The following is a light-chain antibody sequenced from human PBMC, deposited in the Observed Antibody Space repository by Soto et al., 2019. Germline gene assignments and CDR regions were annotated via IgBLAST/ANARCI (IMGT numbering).Light chain of an antibody. CDR1: ESVNSAY. J-gene: IGKJ3*01. CDR3: QQYGDSPFT. Sequence: EIVLTQSPVTLSLSPGERATLSCRASESVNSAYLAWYQHRPAQAPRLLIYGASSRATGVPDRFSGSGSGTEFTLTISRLQPEDFALYYCQQYGDSPFTFGPGTRVDVK. V-gene: IGKV3-20*01. CDR2: GAS.